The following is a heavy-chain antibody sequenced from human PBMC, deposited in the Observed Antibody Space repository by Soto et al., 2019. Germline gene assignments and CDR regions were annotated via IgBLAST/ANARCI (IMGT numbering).Heavy chain of an antibody. D-gene: IGHD3-16*01. Sequence: GGSLRLSCAASGFTFSNYAMSWVRQAPGKGLEWVSTISGSGGSTNYADSVRGRFTISRDNSKNTLSLQMTSLRAEDTAVYYCAKVMRSTSSTANFDYWGRGTLVTVSS. CDR2: ISGSGGST. J-gene: IGHJ4*02. CDR1: GFTFSNYA. V-gene: IGHV3-23*01. CDR3: AKVMRSTSSTANFDY.